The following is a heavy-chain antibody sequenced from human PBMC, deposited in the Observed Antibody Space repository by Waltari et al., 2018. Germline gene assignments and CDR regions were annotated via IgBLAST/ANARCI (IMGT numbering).Heavy chain of an antibody. V-gene: IGHV4-39*07. Sequence: QLQLQESGPGLVKPSETLSLTCTVSGGSISSSSYYWGWIRKPPGKGLEWIGSICYRGSTYYTPSLKSRVTISVDTSKNQFSLKLSSVTAADTAVYYCARDFTYDFWSGWVFDIWGQGTMVTVSS. CDR1: GGSISSSSYY. CDR2: ICYRGST. J-gene: IGHJ3*02. CDR3: ARDFTYDFWSGWVFDI. D-gene: IGHD3-3*01.